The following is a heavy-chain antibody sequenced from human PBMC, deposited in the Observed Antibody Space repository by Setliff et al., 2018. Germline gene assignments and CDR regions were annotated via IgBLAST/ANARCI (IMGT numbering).Heavy chain of an antibody. J-gene: IGHJ6*04. CDR3: ARSYNFWSGPALDV. V-gene: IGHV3-11*04. CDR1: GFTFSDYY. CDR2: ISSGGSTM. D-gene: IGHD3-3*01. Sequence: LSLSCAASGFTFSDYYMGWIRQAPGKGLEWVSYISSGGSTMYYADSVKGRFTISRDNAKNSLYLQMNSLRAEDTAVYYCARSYNFWSGPALDVWGKGTTVTVSS.